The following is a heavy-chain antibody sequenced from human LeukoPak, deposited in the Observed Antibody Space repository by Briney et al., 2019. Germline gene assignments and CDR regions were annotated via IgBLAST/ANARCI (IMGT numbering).Heavy chain of an antibody. D-gene: IGHD3-10*01. CDR2: INPNSGGT. Sequence: ASVKVSCKASGYTFTGYYMHWVRQAPGQGLEWMGWINPNSGGTNYAQKFQGRVTMTRHTSISTAYMELSRLRSDDTAVYYCARDYYGSGSYYNLLGGDYWGQGTLVTVSS. CDR1: GYTFTGYY. V-gene: IGHV1-2*02. J-gene: IGHJ4*02. CDR3: ARDYYGSGSYYNLLGGDY.